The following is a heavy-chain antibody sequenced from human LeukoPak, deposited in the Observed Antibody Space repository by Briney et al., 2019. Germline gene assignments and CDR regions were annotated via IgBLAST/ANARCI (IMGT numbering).Heavy chain of an antibody. D-gene: IGHD1-1*01. V-gene: IGHV3-48*04. J-gene: IGHJ4*02. CDR1: GFTFSGYS. CDR2: ISSSSSTI. CDR3: ARARTGTNIYFDY. Sequence: GGSLRLSCAASGFTFSGYSMNWVRQAPGKGLEWVSYISSSSSTIYYADSVKGRFTISRDNAKNSLYLQMNSLRAEDTAVYYCARARTGTNIYFDYWGQGTLVTVSS.